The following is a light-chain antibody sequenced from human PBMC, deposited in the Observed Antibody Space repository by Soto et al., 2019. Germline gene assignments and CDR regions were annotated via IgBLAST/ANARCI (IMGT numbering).Light chain of an antibody. CDR2: SNN. J-gene: IGLJ2*01. Sequence: QSVLTQPPSASGTPGQRVSISCSGGSSNLGSNPVNWYLHLPGTAPKLLIYSNNQRPSGVPDRFSGSKSGPSASLAISGLQSEDEDDYLCSAGADSIYGPVFGGGTKLTVL. CDR3: SAGADSIYGPV. V-gene: IGLV1-44*01. CDR1: SSNLGSNP.